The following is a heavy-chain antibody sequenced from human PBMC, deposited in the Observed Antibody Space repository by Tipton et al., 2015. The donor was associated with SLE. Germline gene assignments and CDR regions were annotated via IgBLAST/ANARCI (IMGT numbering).Heavy chain of an antibody. CDR2: IYYSGST. V-gene: IGHV4-59*01. Sequence: TLSLTCTVSGGSISSYYWSWIRQPPGKGLEWIGYIYYSGSTKYNPSLKSRATISVDTSKNQFSLKLSSVTAADTAVYYCARDHLGEAFDIWGQGTMVTVSS. CDR3: ARDHLGEAFDI. CDR1: GGSISSYY. D-gene: IGHD3-16*01. J-gene: IGHJ3*02.